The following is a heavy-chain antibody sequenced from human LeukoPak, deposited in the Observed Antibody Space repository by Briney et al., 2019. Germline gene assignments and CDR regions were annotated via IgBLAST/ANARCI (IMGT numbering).Heavy chain of an antibody. J-gene: IGHJ2*01. CDR3: ATGDKIHWYFDL. CDR1: GYTLTESS. D-gene: IGHD5-18*01. Sequence: ASVKVSCKVSGYTLTESSMHWVRQAPGKGLEWMGGFDPENGETIFAQKFQGRVTMTEDTSTDTAYMELSSLRSEDTAVYYCATGDKIHWYFDLWGRGTLVTVSS. V-gene: IGHV1-24*01. CDR2: FDPENGET.